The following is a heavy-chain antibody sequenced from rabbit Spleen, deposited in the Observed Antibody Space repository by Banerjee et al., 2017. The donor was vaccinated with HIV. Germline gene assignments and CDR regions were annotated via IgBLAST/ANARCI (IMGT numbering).Heavy chain of an antibody. CDR2: IDLVFGST. Sequence: QEQLVESGGGLIQPGGSLRLSCKASGFDFSSYGVSWVRQAPGKGLEWVGYIDLVFGSTYYASWVNGRFTISRENTQNTVSLQMNSLTAADTATYFCARDTSSSFSSYGMDLWGQGTLVT. CDR1: GFDFSSYG. J-gene: IGHJ6*01. CDR3: ARDTSSSFSSYGMDL. V-gene: IGHV1S47*01. D-gene: IGHD1-1*01.